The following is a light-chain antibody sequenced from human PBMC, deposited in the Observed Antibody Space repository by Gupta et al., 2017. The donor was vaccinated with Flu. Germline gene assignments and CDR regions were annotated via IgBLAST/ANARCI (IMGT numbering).Light chain of an antibody. CDR3: ASWDDSLSGQVV. V-gene: IGLV1-44*01. CDR2: VNN. Sequence: SGLTQPPSASGTPGQRVSISCSGSSSSIGSNTVNWYQHLPGTAPKLLIYVNNQRPSGVPDRVSGSKSGTSASLAISGLQAEDEADYYCASWDDSLSGQVVFGGGTKLTVL. J-gene: IGLJ2*01. CDR1: SSSIGSNT.